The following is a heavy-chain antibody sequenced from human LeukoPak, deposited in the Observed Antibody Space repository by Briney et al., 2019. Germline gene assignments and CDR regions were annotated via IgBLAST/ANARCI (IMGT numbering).Heavy chain of an antibody. CDR2: IYYSGST. CDR1: GGSISSYY. Sequence: SETLSLTCTVSGGSISSYYWSWLRQPPGKGLEWIGYIYYSGSTNYNPSLKSRVTISVDTSKNQFSLKLSSVTAADTAVYYCARVPDYYGSGSAIDYWGQGTLVTVSS. J-gene: IGHJ4*02. CDR3: ARVPDYYGSGSAIDY. D-gene: IGHD3-10*01. V-gene: IGHV4-59*01.